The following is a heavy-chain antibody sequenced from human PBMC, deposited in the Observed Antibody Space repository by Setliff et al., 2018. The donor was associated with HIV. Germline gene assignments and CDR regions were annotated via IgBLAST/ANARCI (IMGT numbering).Heavy chain of an antibody. D-gene: IGHD3-10*01. CDR2: FNPFSGGT. Sequence: ASVKVSCKASGYTLTDYYIHWMRQAPGQGLEWVGWFNPFSGGTNFAQKFQGRVTMTRDTSISTAYMELRSLRSDDTAVYYCAREIGDYTVDYWGQGTLVTVSS. CDR3: AREIGDYTVDY. J-gene: IGHJ4*02. CDR1: GYTLTDYY. V-gene: IGHV1-2*02.